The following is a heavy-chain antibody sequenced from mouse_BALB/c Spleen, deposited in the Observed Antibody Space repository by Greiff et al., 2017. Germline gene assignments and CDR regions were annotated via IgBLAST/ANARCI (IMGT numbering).Heavy chain of an antibody. V-gene: IGHV3-8*02. Sequence: DVQLQESGPSLVKPSQTLSLTCSVTGDSITSGYWNWIRKFPGNKLEYMGYISYSGSTYYNPSLKSRISITRDTSKNQYYLQLNSVTTEDTATYYCARSPRFITTVVATGNYAMDYWGQGTSVTVSS. CDR2: ISYSGST. CDR3: ARSPRFITTVVATGNYAMDY. CDR1: GDSITSGY. D-gene: IGHD1-1*01. J-gene: IGHJ4*01.